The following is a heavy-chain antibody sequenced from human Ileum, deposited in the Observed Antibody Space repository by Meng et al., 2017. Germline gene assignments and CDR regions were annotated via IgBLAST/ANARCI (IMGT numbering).Heavy chain of an antibody. V-gene: IGHV3-21*01. Sequence: GESLKISCAASGFTFSSYSMNWVRQAPGKGLEWVSSISSSSSYIYYADPVKGRFTISRDNAKNSLYLQMNSLRAEDTAVYYCARTSYYHAFDIWGQGTMVTVSS. J-gene: IGHJ3*02. CDR2: ISSSSSYI. CDR3: ARTSYYHAFDI. CDR1: GFTFSSYS. D-gene: IGHD3-16*01.